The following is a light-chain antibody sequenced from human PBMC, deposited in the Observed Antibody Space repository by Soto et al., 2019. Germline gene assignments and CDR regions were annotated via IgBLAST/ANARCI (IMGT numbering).Light chain of an antibody. V-gene: IGLV2-11*01. CDR2: DVS. CDR3: CLYAVTFYV. J-gene: IGLJ1*01. CDR1: SSDVGTYDF. Sequence: QSALTQPRSVSGSPGQSVTISCTGTSSDVGTYDFVSWYQQHPGKAPRLMIFDVSERPSGVHDRFSGSKSGNTASLTISGLQAEDEADYYCCLYAVTFYVFGSGTK.